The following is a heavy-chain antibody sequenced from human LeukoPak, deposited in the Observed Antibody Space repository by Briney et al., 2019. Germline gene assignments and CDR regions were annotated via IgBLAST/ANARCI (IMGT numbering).Heavy chain of an antibody. CDR1: GFTFSSYA. V-gene: IGHV3-30*04. CDR3: ARGPYYYDSSGGFDY. Sequence: PGRSLRLSCAASGFTFSSYAMHWVRQAPGKGLEWVAVISYDGSNKYYADSVKGRFIISRDNSKNTLYLQMNSLRAEDTAVYYCARGPYYYDSSGGFDYWGQGTLVTVSS. J-gene: IGHJ4*02. CDR2: ISYDGSNK. D-gene: IGHD3-22*01.